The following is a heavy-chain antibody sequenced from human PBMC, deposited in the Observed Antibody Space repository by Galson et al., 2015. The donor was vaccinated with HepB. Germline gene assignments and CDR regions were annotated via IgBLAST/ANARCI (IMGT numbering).Heavy chain of an antibody. J-gene: IGHJ6*02. Sequence: SLRLSCAVSGFTFSSFSMNWVRQAPGKGLEWVSSITRSGSRLYYADSVKGRFTVSRDNAENSLYLQMSSLRVEDTAIYYCASGYVQAVAGQTHLLYNGMDVWGQGTTVTVSS. V-gene: IGHV3-21*01. CDR1: GFTFSSFS. CDR3: ASGYVQAVAGQTHLLYNGMDV. D-gene: IGHD6-19*01. CDR2: ITRSGSRL.